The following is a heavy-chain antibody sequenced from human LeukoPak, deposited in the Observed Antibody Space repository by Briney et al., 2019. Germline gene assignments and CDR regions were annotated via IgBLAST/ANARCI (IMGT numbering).Heavy chain of an antibody. V-gene: IGHV3-74*01. J-gene: IGHJ4*02. CDR3: ARGASGSYYVDY. Sequence: GGSLRLSCAASGFTCSSYWMHWVRQAPGKGLVWVSRINTDGSRTNYADSAKGRFTISRDNAKTTLYLQMNSLRAEDTAVYYCARGASGSYYVDYWGQGTLVTISS. CDR2: INTDGSRT. D-gene: IGHD1-26*01. CDR1: GFTCSSYW.